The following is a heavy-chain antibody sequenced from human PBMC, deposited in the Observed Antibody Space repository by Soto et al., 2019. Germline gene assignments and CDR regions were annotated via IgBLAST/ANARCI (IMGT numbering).Heavy chain of an antibody. CDR1: GFTVSSNY. D-gene: IGHD3-10*01. Sequence: PSETLRLSCAASGFTVSSNYMSWVRQAPGKGLEWVSVIYSGGSTYYADSVKGRFTISRDNSKNTLYLQMNSLRAEDTAVYYCARDFYGEHAFDIWGQGTMVTVSS. CDR3: ARDFYGEHAFDI. V-gene: IGHV3-53*01. CDR2: IYSGGST. J-gene: IGHJ3*02.